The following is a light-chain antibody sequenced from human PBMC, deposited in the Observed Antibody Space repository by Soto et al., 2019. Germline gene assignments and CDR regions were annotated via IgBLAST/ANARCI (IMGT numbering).Light chain of an antibody. V-gene: IGKV1-33*01. Sequence: DIQMTQSPSSLSASVGDTVSITCQASQHITTYLNWYRHKPGKAPELLIYDASSLESGVPSRFSASGSGTEFTFTITSLQPEDFATFYWQQYDSFPYTFGQGTKLEIK. J-gene: IGKJ2*01. CDR1: QHITTY. CDR2: DAS. CDR3: QQYDSFPYT.